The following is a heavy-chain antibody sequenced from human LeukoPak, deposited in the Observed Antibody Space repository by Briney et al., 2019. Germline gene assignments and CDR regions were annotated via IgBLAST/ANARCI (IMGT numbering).Heavy chain of an antibody. CDR1: GFTFSSYS. CDR2: ISTSGRTI. Sequence: PGGSLRLSCAASGFTFSSYSMNWVRQAPGKGLEWVSYISTSGRTIYYADSVKGRLTISRDNANNSLYLQTNSLRAEDAAVYYCARGYFLGFDYWGQGTLVTVSS. J-gene: IGHJ4*02. D-gene: IGHD2/OR15-2a*01. V-gene: IGHV3-48*04. CDR3: ARGYFLGFDY.